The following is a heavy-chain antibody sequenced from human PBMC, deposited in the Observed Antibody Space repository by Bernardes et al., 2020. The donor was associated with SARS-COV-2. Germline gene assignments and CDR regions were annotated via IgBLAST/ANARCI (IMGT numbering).Heavy chain of an antibody. Sequence: SETLSLTCAVYGYSIRSDYYWGWIRQPPRKGLEWIGSMYHSGTTYYNPSLKSRVTISLDTSKNQFSLRLRTVTAADTAVYYCAREAGDSRSSLDYWGQGTLVTVSS. CDR3: AREAGDSRSSLDY. CDR2: MYHSGTT. D-gene: IGHD6-6*01. CDR1: GYSIRSDYY. J-gene: IGHJ4*02. V-gene: IGHV4-38-2*02.